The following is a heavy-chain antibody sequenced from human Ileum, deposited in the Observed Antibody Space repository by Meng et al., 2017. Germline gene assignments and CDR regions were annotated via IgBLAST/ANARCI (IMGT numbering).Heavy chain of an antibody. CDR2: ICCSGAPT. CDR3: AKTSHLDS. Sequence: EVQLLESGGGLVQPGGSLRLSCVASGFTFRSYAMSWFRRTPGKGREWVSSICCSGAPTYYADTVKGLFIIPRDNSNNTIFLQMNSLRAEDTAVYYCAKTSHLDSWGQGTLVTVSS. CDR1: GFTFRSYA. V-gene: IGHV3-23*01. J-gene: IGHJ4*02.